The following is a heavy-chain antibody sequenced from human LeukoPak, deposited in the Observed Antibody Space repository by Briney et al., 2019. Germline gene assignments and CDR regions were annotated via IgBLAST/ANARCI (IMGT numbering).Heavy chain of an antibody. V-gene: IGHV3-23*01. J-gene: IGHJ1*01. D-gene: IGHD3-16*01. CDR1: GFTFSSHG. Sequence: GGSLRLSCGASGFTFSSHGMNWVRQAPGKGREWVSGISPSGGITYYTDSVKGRFTISRDNSKNTVSLQMNSLRGDDTAVYYCAKDDAWGRYKDWGQGTLVTVSS. CDR3: AKDDAWGRYKD. CDR2: ISPSGGIT.